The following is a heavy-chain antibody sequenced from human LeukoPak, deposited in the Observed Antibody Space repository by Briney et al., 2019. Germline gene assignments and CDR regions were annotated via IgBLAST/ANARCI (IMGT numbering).Heavy chain of an antibody. CDR3: AKSSSGWYYFDY. CDR1: EFTFSNSA. V-gene: IGHV3-23*01. J-gene: IGHJ4*02. CDR2: ISRSDDTT. Sequence: GGSLRLSCAASEFTFSNSAMSWVRQAPGKGLEWVSSISRSDDTTEYADSVKGRFTMSRGISKNTLFLHMNSLRVEDTAVYYCAKSSSGWYYFDYWGQGTLVTVSS. D-gene: IGHD6-19*01.